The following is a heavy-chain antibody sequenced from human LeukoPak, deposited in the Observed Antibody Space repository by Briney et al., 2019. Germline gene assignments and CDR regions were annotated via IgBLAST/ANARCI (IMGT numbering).Heavy chain of an antibody. V-gene: IGHV4-59*01. CDR2: INYSGST. J-gene: IGHJ3*02. D-gene: IGHD1-26*01. CDR1: VGSISSYY. Sequence: SETLSLTCTVSVGSISSYYWSWIRQPPGKGLEWIGYINYSGSTNYNPSLKSRVTMSVDTSKNQFSLKLSSVTAADTAVYYCARDRGTGSYRDDAFDIWGQGTMVTVSS. CDR3: ARDRGTGSYRDDAFDI.